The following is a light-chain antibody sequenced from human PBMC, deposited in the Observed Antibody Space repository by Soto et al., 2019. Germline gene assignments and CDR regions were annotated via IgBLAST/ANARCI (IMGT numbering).Light chain of an antibody. J-gene: IGKJ4*01. CDR1: QRITSN. CDR3: QQCSNWPLT. CDR2: DAS. Sequence: EIVLTQSPVTLSLSPGERATLSCRASQRITSNFLAWFQQKAGLAPRLLIYDASNRATGIPARFSGSGSGTDFTLTVSNLESEDFAVYYCQQCSNWPLTFGGGTKVEIK. V-gene: IGKV3-11*01.